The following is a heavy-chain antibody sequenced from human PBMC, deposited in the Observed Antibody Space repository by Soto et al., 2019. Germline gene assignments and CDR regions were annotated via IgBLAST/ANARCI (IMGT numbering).Heavy chain of an antibody. Sequence: QVQLVQSGAEVKKPGSSVKVSCKASGGTFSSYAISWVRQAPGQGLEWMGGIIPIFGTANYAQKFQGRVTINADKSTSTAYMELSSLRSEYTAVDYCARGEGYSWTNWYFDLWGRGTLVTVSS. V-gene: IGHV1-69*06. D-gene: IGHD5-18*01. CDR3: ARGEGYSWTNWYFDL. CDR2: IIPIFGTA. CDR1: GGTFSSYA. J-gene: IGHJ2*01.